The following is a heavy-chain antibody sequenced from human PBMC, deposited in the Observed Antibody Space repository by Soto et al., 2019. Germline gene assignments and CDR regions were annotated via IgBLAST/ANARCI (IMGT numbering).Heavy chain of an antibody. CDR2: IYYSGST. V-gene: IGHV4-59*01. CDR1: GGSISSYY. CDR3: ARVLFGRIAWSDP. J-gene: IGHJ5*02. D-gene: IGHD1-26*01. Sequence: SETLSLTCTVSGGSISSYYWSWIRQPPGKGLEWIGYIYYSGSTNYNPSLKSRVTISVDTSKNQFSLKLSSVTAADTAVYYCARVLFGRIAWSDPWGQGTLVTVSS.